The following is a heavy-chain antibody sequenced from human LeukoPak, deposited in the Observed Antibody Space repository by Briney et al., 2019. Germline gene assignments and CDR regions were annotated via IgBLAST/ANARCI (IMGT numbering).Heavy chain of an antibody. CDR3: AREGSDEFADI. CDR2: INPDGRT. D-gene: IGHD3-10*01. Sequence: GGSLRLSCAASGFTFTNHDRQWVRPETGKGLEWVSAINPDGRTFYADSVRGRVIISRQNAKNSFYLQLNSLRVEDTAIYYCAREGSDEFADIWGQGTFVTVSS. CDR1: GFTFTNHD. J-gene: IGHJ3*02. V-gene: IGHV3-13*01.